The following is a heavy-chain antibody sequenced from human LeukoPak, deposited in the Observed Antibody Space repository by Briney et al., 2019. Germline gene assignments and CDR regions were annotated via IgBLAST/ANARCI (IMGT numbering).Heavy chain of an antibody. CDR3: AEDQRAGYYGELDP. CDR1: GVTFSRYW. D-gene: IGHD4-17*01. J-gene: IGHJ5*02. Sequence: PGHSLRLSCAASGVTFSRYWMRRGRQAAGKGLVSFSRIKSDGSSTSYADFGKGRFTISSDNAKHTLYLQMNSLSAEDTAVYYCAEDQRAGYYGELDPWGQGTLVTVSS. V-gene: IGHV3-74*01. CDR2: IKSDGSST.